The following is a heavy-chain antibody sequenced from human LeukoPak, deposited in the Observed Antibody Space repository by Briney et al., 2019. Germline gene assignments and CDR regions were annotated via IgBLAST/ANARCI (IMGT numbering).Heavy chain of an antibody. CDR3: ARDPYNISGYPFDY. Sequence: GGSLRLSCAASGFSFRTYAMHWVRQAPGKGLEWVAIISYDGSDKFYAASVKGRFTISRDNSKNTLYLQMNSLRTEDSSIYYCARDPYNISGYPFDYWGQGTLITVSS. J-gene: IGHJ4*02. CDR1: GFSFRTYA. V-gene: IGHV3-30-3*01. D-gene: IGHD3-22*01. CDR2: ISYDGSDK.